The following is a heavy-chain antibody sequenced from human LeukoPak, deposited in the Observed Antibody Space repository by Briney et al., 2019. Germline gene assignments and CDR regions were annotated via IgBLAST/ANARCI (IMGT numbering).Heavy chain of an antibody. J-gene: IGHJ6*02. CDR2: IYYSGST. CDR3: ARCLHYYYGMDV. Sequence: SETLSLTCTVSGGSISSSSYYWGWIRQPPGKGLEWIGSIYYSGSTYYNPSLKSRVTISVDTSKNQFSLKLSSVTAADTAVYYCARCLHYYYGMDVWGQGTTVTVSS. CDR1: GGSISSSSYY. V-gene: IGHV4-39*07. D-gene: IGHD5/OR15-5a*01.